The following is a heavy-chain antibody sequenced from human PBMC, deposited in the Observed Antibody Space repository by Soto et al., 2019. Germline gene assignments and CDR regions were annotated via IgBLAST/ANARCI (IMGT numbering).Heavy chain of an antibody. CDR2: IWYDGSSQ. CDR3: VRDLGQQVYSFEY. D-gene: IGHD6-13*01. CDR1: GFNFRNHG. V-gene: IGHV3-33*01. J-gene: IGHJ4*02. Sequence: QTGGSLRLSCAASGFNFRNHGMHWVRQAPGKGLEWVAVIWYDGSSQYYADSVKGRFPISRDNRENTLYLQMNSLRSDDTAIYYCVRDLGQQVYSFEYWGQGTVVTVSS.